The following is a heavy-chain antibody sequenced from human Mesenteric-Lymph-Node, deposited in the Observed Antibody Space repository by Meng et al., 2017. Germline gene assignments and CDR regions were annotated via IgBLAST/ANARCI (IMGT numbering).Heavy chain of an antibody. J-gene: IGHJ5*02. Sequence: QVQLWESLPAVVKPSHPLSLTCTVSGGSISSGGYYWSWIRQHPGKGLELIGYIYYSGSTYYNPSLKSRVTISVDTSKNQFSLKLSSVTAADTAVYYCARDRKHYGERGWFDPWGQGTLVTVSS. CDR1: GGSISSGGYY. CDR2: IYYSGST. CDR3: ARDRKHYGERGWFDP. D-gene: IGHD4-17*01. V-gene: IGHV4-31*03.